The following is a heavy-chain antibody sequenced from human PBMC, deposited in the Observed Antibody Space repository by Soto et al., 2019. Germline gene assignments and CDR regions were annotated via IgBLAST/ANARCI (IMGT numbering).Heavy chain of an antibody. CDR3: ARGKTRYYYYYGMDV. Sequence: SETLSLTCAVYGGSFSCYYWSWIRQPPGKGLEWIGEINHSGSTNYNPSLKSRVTISVDTSKNQFSLKLSSVTAADTAVYDCARGKTRYYYYYGMDVWGQGTTVTVSS. CDR1: GGSFSCYY. J-gene: IGHJ6*02. CDR2: INHSGST. V-gene: IGHV4-34*01.